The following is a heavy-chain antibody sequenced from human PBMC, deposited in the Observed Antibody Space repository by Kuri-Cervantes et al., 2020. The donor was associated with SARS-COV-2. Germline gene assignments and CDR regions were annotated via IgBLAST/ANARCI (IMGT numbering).Heavy chain of an antibody. CDR1: GFTFSSYS. CDR2: ISSSSSTI. D-gene: IGHD3-3*01. J-gene: IGHJ6*03. V-gene: IGHV3-48*01. Sequence: GGSLRLSCAASGFTFSSYSMNWARQAPGKGLEWVSYISSSSSTIYYADSVKGRFTISRDNSKNTLYLQMNSLRAEDTAVYYCAKDYRITIFGVVIRSYYYYMDVWGKGTTVTVSS. CDR3: AKDYRITIFGVVIRSYYYYMDV.